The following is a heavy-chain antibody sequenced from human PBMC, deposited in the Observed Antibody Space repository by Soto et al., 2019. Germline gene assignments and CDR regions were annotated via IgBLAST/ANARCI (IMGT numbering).Heavy chain of an antibody. J-gene: IGHJ6*02. CDR2: VIPIFGTA. CDR1: GGTFSSYA. Sequence: SVKVSCKASGGTFSSYAISWVRQAPGQGLEWMGGVIPIFGTANYAQKFQGRVTITADESTSTAYMELSSLRSEDTAVYYCAREGSGYLISDYYGMDVWGQGTTVTVSS. CDR3: AREGSGYLISDYYGMDV. D-gene: IGHD5-12*01. V-gene: IGHV1-69*13.